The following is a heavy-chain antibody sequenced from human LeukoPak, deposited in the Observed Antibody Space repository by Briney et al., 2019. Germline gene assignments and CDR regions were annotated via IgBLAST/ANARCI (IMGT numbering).Heavy chain of an antibody. CDR2: ITPSGGT. D-gene: IGHD5-24*01. V-gene: IGHV1-2*02. CDR1: GYTFTSYA. CDR3: ARDRYGDGFAHLDY. Sequence: ASVKVSCKASGYTFTSYAIHWVRQAPGQGLEWMGWITPSGGTNYPQKFQGRVAITWDTSITTAYMDLSRLTSDDTAVYYCARDRYGDGFAHLDYWGQGAMVTVSS. J-gene: IGHJ4*02.